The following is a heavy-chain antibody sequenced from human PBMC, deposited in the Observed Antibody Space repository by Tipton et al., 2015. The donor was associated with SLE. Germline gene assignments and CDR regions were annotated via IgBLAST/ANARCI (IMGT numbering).Heavy chain of an antibody. CDR3: ARLILGQQLPPVDS. CDR2: IYHSGST. D-gene: IGHD6-13*01. J-gene: IGHJ4*02. CDR1: GYSISSGYY. V-gene: IGHV4-38-2*01. Sequence: TLSLTCAVSGYSISSGYYWGWIRQPPGKGLEWIGSIYHSGSTYYNPSLKSRVTISVDTSKNQFSLKLSSVTAADTAVYYCARLILGQQLPPVDSWGQGTLVTVSS.